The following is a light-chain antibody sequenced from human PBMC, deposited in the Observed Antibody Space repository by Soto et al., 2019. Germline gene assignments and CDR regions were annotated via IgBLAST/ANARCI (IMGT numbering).Light chain of an antibody. CDR1: QSVSSSSY. CDR2: GAS. Sequence: EIVLTQSPGTLSLSPGERATLSCRASQSVSSSSYLAWYQQKPGQAPRLLIYGASSRATGIPDRFSGSGSAXXXXXXXSXXXXXXFAXYYCRQYGSSPSYTFGQGTKLEIK. V-gene: IGKV3-20*01. CDR3: RQYGSSPSYT. J-gene: IGKJ2*01.